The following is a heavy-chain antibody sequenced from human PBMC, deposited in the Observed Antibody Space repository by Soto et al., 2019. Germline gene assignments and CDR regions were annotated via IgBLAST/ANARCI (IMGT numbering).Heavy chain of an antibody. CDR2: INHSGST. Sequence: SETLSLTCAVYGGSFSGYYWSWIRQPPGKGLEWTGEINHSGSTNYNPSLKSRVTISVDTSKNQFSLKLSSVTAADTAVYYCARMEPGYCSSTSCYTGSYYYYGMDVWGQGTTVTVSS. J-gene: IGHJ6*02. V-gene: IGHV4-34*01. CDR3: ARMEPGYCSSTSCYTGSYYYYGMDV. D-gene: IGHD2-2*02. CDR1: GGSFSGYY.